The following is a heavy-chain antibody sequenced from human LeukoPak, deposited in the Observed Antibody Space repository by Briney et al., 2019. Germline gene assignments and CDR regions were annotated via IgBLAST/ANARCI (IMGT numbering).Heavy chain of an antibody. J-gene: IGHJ5*02. Sequence: SETLSLTCTVSGGSTSSYYWSWIRQPAGKGLEWIGRIYTSGSTNYNPSLKSRVTMSVDTSKNQFSLKLSSVTAADTAVYYCAGAWVVTNWFDPWGQGTLVTVSS. V-gene: IGHV4-4*07. CDR1: GGSTSSYY. CDR3: AGAWVVTNWFDP. D-gene: IGHD2-15*01. CDR2: IYTSGST.